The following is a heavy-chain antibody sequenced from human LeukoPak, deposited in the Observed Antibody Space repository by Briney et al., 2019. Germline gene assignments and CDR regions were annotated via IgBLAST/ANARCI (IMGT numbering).Heavy chain of an antibody. V-gene: IGHV4-59*01. CDR3: ARGGRSPLENFDY. Sequence: PSETPSPPCTVSGGSISSYYWSWIRQPPGEGLEGVGYIYYSGSTNYNPSLKSRVTISVDTSKNQFSLKLSSVTAADTAVYYCARGGRSPLENFDYWGQGTLVTVSS. CDR2: IYYSGST. D-gene: IGHD3-10*01. CDR1: GGSISSYY. J-gene: IGHJ4*02.